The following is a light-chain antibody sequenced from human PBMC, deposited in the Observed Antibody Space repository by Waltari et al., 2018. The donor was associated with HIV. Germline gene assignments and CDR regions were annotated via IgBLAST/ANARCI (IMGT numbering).Light chain of an antibody. V-gene: IGLV2-14*01. J-gene: IGLJ3*02. Sequence: QSVLTQPASVSGSPGQSITISCTGSSSDIGNYNYVSWYQQHPGKAPKLLSYEVTNRPSGISNRFSGSKSGNTASLTISGLHLEDESDYYCSSYTSVNTRVFGGGTKLTVL. CDR1: SSDIGNYNY. CDR2: EVT. CDR3: SSYTSVNTRV.